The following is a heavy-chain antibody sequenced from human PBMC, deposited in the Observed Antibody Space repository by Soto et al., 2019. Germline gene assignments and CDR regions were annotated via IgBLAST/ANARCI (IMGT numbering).Heavy chain of an antibody. V-gene: IGHV4-30-2*01. Sequence: QLQLQESGSGLVKPSQTLSLTCAVSGSSISSGGYSWSWIRQPPGKGLEWIGYISHSGSTYYSPSLKSRVTISVDRSKNQFSLKLSSVTAADTAVYYCARGGLLPDYWGQGTLVTVSS. CDR1: GSSISSGGYS. CDR2: ISHSGST. D-gene: IGHD6-19*01. J-gene: IGHJ4*02. CDR3: ARGGLLPDY.